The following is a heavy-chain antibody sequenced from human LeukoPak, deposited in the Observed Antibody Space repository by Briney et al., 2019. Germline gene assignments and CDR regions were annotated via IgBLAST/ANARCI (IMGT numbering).Heavy chain of an antibody. D-gene: IGHD3-22*01. CDR1: GFTFSSYG. J-gene: IGHJ4*02. Sequence: GGSLRLSCAASGFTFSSYGMHWVRQAPGKGLEWVAVIWYDGSNKYYADSVKGRFTISRDNSKNTLYLQMNSLIAEDTAVYYCAREYYYDSSGYGYYFDYWGQGTLVTVSS. CDR3: AREYYYDSSGYGYYFDY. CDR2: IWYDGSNK. V-gene: IGHV3-33*01.